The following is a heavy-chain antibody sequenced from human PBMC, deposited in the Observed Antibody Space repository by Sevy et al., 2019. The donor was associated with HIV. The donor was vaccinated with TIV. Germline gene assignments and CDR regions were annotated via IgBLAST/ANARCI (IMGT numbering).Heavy chain of an antibody. D-gene: IGHD6-13*01. CDR2: IHFDGSDK. J-gene: IGHJ4*02. CDR3: AKNPAAAGTGVFHY. Sequence: GGSLRLSCAASAFTFSHYAMHWVRQAPGKGLEWVAFIHFDGSDKYFADSVKGRFTISRDKSKNMLYLQMNSLRAEDTAVYYCAKNPAAAGTGVFHYWGQGPRVTVSS. CDR1: AFTFSHYA. V-gene: IGHV3-30*02.